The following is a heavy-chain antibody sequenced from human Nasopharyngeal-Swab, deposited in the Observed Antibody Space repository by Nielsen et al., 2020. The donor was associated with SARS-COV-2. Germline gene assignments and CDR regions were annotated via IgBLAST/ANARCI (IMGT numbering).Heavy chain of an antibody. J-gene: IGHJ3*02. CDR3: AKANSLFWFGQSKNDGFDI. V-gene: IGHV3-30*18. CDR1: GFSFNNYG. CDR2: ISYEGSKK. D-gene: IGHD3-10*01. Sequence: GESLKISCTASGFSFNNYGMHWVRQAPGKGLEWVAVISYEGSKKKYAEFVEGRFTISRDYSKNTLFLQMNSLRPEDTAMYYCAKANSLFWFGQSKNDGFDIWGRGTLVAVSS.